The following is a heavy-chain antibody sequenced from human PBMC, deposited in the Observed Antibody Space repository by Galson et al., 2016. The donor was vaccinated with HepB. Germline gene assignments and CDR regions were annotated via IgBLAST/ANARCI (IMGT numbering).Heavy chain of an antibody. J-gene: IGHJ4*02. CDR3: ARRDIPMANDY. Sequence: SLRLSCAASGFSFSSYWMHWVRQAPGKGLVWVSRINGDGSSTSYADYVKGRFTISRDNAKNTLYLQMNSLRAEDTAVYFCARRDIPMANDYGGQGVLVTVSS. V-gene: IGHV3-74*01. D-gene: IGHD5-18*01. CDR1: GFSFSSYW. CDR2: INGDGSST.